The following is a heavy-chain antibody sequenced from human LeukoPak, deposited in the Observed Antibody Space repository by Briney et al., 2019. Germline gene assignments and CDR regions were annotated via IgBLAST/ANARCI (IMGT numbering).Heavy chain of an antibody. V-gene: IGHV4-34*01. CDR3: AKGVWAPRFDS. D-gene: IGHD7-27*01. CDR2: INHSGTI. CDR1: GASFSYDY. Sequence: SETLSLTCAVYGASFSYDYWSWIRQAPGKGLEWIGEINHSGTITYNPSLKSRVTISAEKSKSQVSLRLTSVTAADPAVYYCAKGVWAPRFDSWGQGTLVTVSS. J-gene: IGHJ5*01.